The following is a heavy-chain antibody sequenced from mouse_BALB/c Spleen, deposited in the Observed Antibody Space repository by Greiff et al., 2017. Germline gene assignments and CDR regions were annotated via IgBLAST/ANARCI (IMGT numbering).Heavy chain of an antibody. CDR1: GFTFSSYA. V-gene: IGHV5-9-3*01. D-gene: IGHD1-1*01. J-gene: IGHJ2*01. Sequence: DVKLVESGGGLVKPGGSLKLSCAASGFTFSSYAMSWVRQTPEKRLEWVATISSGGSYTYYPDSVKGRFTISRDNAKNTLYLQMSSLRSEDTAMYYCARHEVVARDFDYWGQGTTLTVSS. CDR2: ISSGGSYT. CDR3: ARHEVVARDFDY.